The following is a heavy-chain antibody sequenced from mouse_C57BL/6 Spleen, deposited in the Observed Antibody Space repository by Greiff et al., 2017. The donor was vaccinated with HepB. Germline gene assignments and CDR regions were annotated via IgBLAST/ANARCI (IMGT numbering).Heavy chain of an antibody. CDR3: AREGTVVAKDWYFDV. CDR1: GYSITSGYD. CDR2: ISYSGST. V-gene: IGHV3-1*01. Sequence: DVKLQESGPGMVKPSQSLSLTCTVTGYSITSGYDWHWIRHFPGNKLEWMGYISYSGSTNYNPSLKSRISITHDTSKNHFFLKLNSVTTEDTATYYCAREGTVVAKDWYFDVWGTGTTVTVSS. J-gene: IGHJ1*03. D-gene: IGHD1-1*01.